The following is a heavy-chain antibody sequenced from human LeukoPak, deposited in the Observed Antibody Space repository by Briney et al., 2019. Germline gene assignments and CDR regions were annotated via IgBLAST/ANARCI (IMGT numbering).Heavy chain of an antibody. V-gene: IGHV1-46*01. Sequence: ASVTVSCTASGGTFSSYAISWVRQAPGQGLEWMGIINPSGGSTSYAQKFQGRVTMTRDTSTSTVYMELSSLRSEDTAVYYCARDFAYCSSTSCYVDVRFYYYGMDVWGQGTTVTVSS. CDR2: INPSGGST. D-gene: IGHD2-2*01. CDR1: GGTFSSYA. CDR3: ARDFAYCSSTSCYVDVRFYYYGMDV. J-gene: IGHJ6*02.